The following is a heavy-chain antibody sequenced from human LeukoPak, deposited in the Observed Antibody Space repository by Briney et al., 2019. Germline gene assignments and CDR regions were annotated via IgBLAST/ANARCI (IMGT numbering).Heavy chain of an antibody. CDR2: INQDGSEK. J-gene: IGHJ5*02. Sequence: QPGGSLRLSCAASGFSFSTYWMSWVRQAPGKGLEWVANINQDGSEKHYVDPAKGRFTISRDNAKNSLYLQMNSLRAEDTAMYYCVCRYFDWLSRFDPWGQGTLVTVSS. D-gene: IGHD3-9*01. CDR3: VCRYFDWLSRFDP. CDR1: GFSFSTYW. V-gene: IGHV3-7*01.